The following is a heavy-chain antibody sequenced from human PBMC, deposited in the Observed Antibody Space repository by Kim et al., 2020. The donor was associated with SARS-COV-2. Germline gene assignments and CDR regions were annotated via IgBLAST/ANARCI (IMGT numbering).Heavy chain of an antibody. V-gene: IGHV3-21*01. Sequence: GGSLRLSCAASGFTFSSYSMNWVRQAPGKGLEWVSSISSSSSYIYYADSVKGRFTISRDNAKNSLYLQMNSLRAEDTAVYYCASLSPSFGGAQPEFDYWGQGTLVTVSS. J-gene: IGHJ4*02. CDR1: GFTFSSYS. CDR3: ASLSPSFGGAQPEFDY. D-gene: IGHD1-26*01. CDR2: ISSSSSYI.